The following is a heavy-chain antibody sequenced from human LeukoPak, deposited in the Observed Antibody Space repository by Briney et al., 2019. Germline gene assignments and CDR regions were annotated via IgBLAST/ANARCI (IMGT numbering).Heavy chain of an antibody. D-gene: IGHD3-3*02. J-gene: IGHJ4*02. CDR3: TSPLSNFDY. CDR2: IRSKANSYAT. V-gene: IGHV3-73*01. Sequence: GGSLRLSCAASGLTFSGSAMHWVRQASGKGLEWVGRIRSKANSYATAYAASVKGRFTISRDDSKNTAYLQMNSLKTEDTAVYYCTSPLSNFDYWGQGTLVTVSS. CDR1: GLTFSGSA.